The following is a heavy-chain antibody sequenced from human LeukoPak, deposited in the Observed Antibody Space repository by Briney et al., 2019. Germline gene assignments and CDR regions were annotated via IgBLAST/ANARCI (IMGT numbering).Heavy chain of an antibody. V-gene: IGHV4-4*02. Sequence: SETLSLTCAVSGGSISSSNWWSWVRQPPGKGLEWIGEIYHSGSTNYNPSLKRRVTISVDKSKNQFSLKLSSVTAADTAVYYCASSNVDIDNYWGQGTLVTVSS. D-gene: IGHD5-12*01. J-gene: IGHJ4*02. CDR2: IYHSGST. CDR3: ASSNVDIDNY. CDR1: GGSISSSNW.